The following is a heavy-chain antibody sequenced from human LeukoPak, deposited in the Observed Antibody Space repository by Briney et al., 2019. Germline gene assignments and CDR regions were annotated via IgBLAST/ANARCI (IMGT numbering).Heavy chain of an antibody. CDR3: ASVCGSSCPCYFDY. D-gene: IGHD6-13*01. CDR1: GYTFTSYD. Sequence: GASVKVSCKASGYTFTSYDINWVRQATGQGLEWMGWMNPNSGNTGYAQKFQGRVTMTRNTSISTAYMELSSLRSEDTAVYYCASVCGSSCPCYFDYWGQGTLVTVSS. V-gene: IGHV1-8*01. J-gene: IGHJ4*02. CDR2: MNPNSGNT.